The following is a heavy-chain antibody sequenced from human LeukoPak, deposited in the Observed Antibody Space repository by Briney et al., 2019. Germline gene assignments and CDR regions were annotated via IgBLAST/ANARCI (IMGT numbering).Heavy chain of an antibody. Sequence: PGRSLRLSCAASGFTFDDYAMHWVQQAPGKGLEWVSGISWNSGSIGYADSVKGRFTISRDNAKNSLYLQMNSLRVEDTAVYYCARESLSYSGYGSWGQGTLVTVSS. CDR3: ARESLSYSGYGS. CDR2: ISWNSGSI. J-gene: IGHJ5*02. D-gene: IGHD5-12*01. V-gene: IGHV3-9*01. CDR1: GFTFDDYA.